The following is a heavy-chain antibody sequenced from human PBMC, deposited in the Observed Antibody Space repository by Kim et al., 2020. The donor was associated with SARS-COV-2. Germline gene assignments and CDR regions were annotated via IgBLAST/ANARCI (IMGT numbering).Heavy chain of an antibody. J-gene: IGHJ4*02. D-gene: IGHD1-26*01. CDR3: ARARGWVLDYFDY. CDR1: GGSFSGYY. Sequence: SETLSLTCAVYGGSFSGYYWSWIRQPPGKGLEWIGEINHSGSTNYNPSLKSRVTISVDTSKNQFSLKLSSVTAADTAVYYCARARGWVLDYFDYWGQGTLVTVSS. V-gene: IGHV4-34*01. CDR2: INHSGST.